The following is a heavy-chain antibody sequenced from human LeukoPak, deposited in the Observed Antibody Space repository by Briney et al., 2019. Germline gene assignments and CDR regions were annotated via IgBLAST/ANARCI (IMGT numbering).Heavy chain of an antibody. D-gene: IGHD3-22*01. CDR1: GFTFSDYY. J-gene: IGHJ4*02. CDR2: ISSSSSYT. Sequence: GGSLRLSCAASGFTFSDYYMSWIRQAPGKGLEWVPYISSSSSYTNYADSVKGRFTISRDNAKNSLYLQMNSLRAEDTAVYYCARDAYYDSSGYSYYFDYWGQGTLVTVSS. CDR3: ARDAYYDSSGYSYYFDY. V-gene: IGHV3-11*06.